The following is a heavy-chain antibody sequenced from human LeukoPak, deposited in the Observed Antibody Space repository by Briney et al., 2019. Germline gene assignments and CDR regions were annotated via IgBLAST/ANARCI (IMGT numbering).Heavy chain of an antibody. V-gene: IGHV1-69*01. D-gene: IGHD3-9*01. CDR2: IIPIFGTA. Sequence: SSVKVSCKASGGTFSSYAISWVRQAPGQGLEWMGGIIPIFGTANYAQKFQGRVTITADESTSTAYMELSSLRSEDTAVYYCARGDYDILTGYLDYWGQGTLVTVSS. CDR1: GGTFSSYA. J-gene: IGHJ4*02. CDR3: ARGDYDILTGYLDY.